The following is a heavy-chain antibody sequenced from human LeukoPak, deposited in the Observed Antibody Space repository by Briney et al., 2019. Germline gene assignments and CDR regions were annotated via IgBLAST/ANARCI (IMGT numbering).Heavy chain of an antibody. J-gene: IGHJ4*02. CDR3: ATDRYQPLSVFDY. D-gene: IGHD2-2*01. CDR1: GYTLTEVS. CDR2: FDPADGEA. Sequence: ASVKGSCKVSGYTLTEVSIHWVRQAPGKGLEWMGGFDPADGEAIYAQKFQARVTLTEDTATDTAYMELSSLRSEDTAVYYCATDRYQPLSVFDYWGQGTLVTVSS. V-gene: IGHV1-24*01.